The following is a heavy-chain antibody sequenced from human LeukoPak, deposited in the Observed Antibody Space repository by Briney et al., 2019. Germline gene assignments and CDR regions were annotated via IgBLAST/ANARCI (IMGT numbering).Heavy chain of an antibody. Sequence: PGGSLRLSCAASGFTFSSYSMNWVRQAPGKGLEWVSSISSSSGYIYYADSVKGRFTISRDNAKNSLFLQMNSQRAEDTAVYYCAKSAYSSSWSLLGYWGQGTLVTVSS. J-gene: IGHJ4*02. CDR3: AKSAYSSSWSLLGY. D-gene: IGHD6-13*01. CDR1: GFTFSSYS. CDR2: ISSSSGYI. V-gene: IGHV3-21*01.